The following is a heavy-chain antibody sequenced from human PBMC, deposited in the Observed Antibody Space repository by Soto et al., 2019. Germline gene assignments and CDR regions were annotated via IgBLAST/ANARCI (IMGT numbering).Heavy chain of an antibody. Sequence: SVKVSCKASGGTFSSYAISWVRQAPGQGLEWMGGIIPIFGTANYAQKFQGRVTITADESTSTAYMELSSLRSEDTAVYYCARVRKNDSSNYRFYGMDLWGQGTTVTVSS. V-gene: IGHV1-69*13. CDR3: ARVRKNDSSNYRFYGMDL. CDR2: IIPIFGTA. D-gene: IGHD4-4*01. CDR1: GGTFSSYA. J-gene: IGHJ6*02.